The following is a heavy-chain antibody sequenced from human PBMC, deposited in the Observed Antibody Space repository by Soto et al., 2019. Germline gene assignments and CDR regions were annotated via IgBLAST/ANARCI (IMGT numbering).Heavy chain of an antibody. J-gene: IGHJ3*02. Sequence: QVQLVESGGGVVQPGRSLRLSCAASGFTFSSYGMHWVRQAPGKGLEWVAVISYAGSNKYYADSVKGRFTISRDNSKNTLYLQMNSLRAEDTAVYYCRSGFDAFDIWGQGTMVTVSS. V-gene: IGHV3-30*03. CDR1: GFTFSSYG. CDR2: ISYAGSNK. CDR3: RSGFDAFDI. D-gene: IGHD3-10*01.